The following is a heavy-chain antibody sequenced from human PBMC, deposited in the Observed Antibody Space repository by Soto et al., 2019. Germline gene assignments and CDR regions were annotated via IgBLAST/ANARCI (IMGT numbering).Heavy chain of an antibody. Sequence: PSETLSLTCTVSGGSIGSGGYYWSWIRQHPGKGLEWIGYIYYSGSTYYNPSLKSRVTISVDTSKNQFSLKLSSVTAADTAVYYCARLAIFGPRPSTKYYCYMDVWGKGTTVTVSS. CDR2: IYYSGST. CDR1: GGSIGSGGYY. J-gene: IGHJ6*03. V-gene: IGHV4-31*03. CDR3: ARLAIFGPRPSTKYYCYMDV. D-gene: IGHD3-3*01.